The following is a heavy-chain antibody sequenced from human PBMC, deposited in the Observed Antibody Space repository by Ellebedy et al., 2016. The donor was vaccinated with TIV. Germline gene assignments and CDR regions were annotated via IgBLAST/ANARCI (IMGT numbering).Heavy chain of an antibody. CDR3: IRKSEIGGSGLGDY. CDR1: GFIFSDST. V-gene: IGHV3-73*01. J-gene: IGHJ4*02. Sequence: GESLKISCAASGFIFSDSTMHWVRQASGTGLEWVGQMRSKAKNYATEYQASVKGRFTISRDDSQNTAYLQMNSLKTEDTAVYYCIRKSEIGGSGLGDYWGQGTLVTVSS. D-gene: IGHD3-10*01. CDR2: MRSKAKNYAT.